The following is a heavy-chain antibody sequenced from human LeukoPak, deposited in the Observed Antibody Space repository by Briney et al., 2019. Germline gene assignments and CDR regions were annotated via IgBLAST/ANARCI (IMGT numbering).Heavy chain of an antibody. CDR1: GYTFTGYY. V-gene: IGHV1-2*02. Sequence: ASVKVSCKASGYTFTGYYMHWLRQAPGQGLEWMGWIIPNSGGTNYAQKFQGRVTMTRDTSISTAYMELSRLRSDDTAVYYCARDLGYYDSSGYRPNWFDPWGQGTLVTVSS. J-gene: IGHJ5*02. D-gene: IGHD3-22*01. CDR3: ARDLGYYDSSGYRPNWFDP. CDR2: IIPNSGGT.